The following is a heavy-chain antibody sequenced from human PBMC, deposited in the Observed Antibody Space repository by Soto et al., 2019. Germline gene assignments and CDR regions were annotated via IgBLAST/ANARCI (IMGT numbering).Heavy chain of an antibody. Sequence: QVQLVQSGAEVKKPGASVKVSCKASGYTFSRSGISWVRQAPGQGLEWMGWINGYNGNTNYTQKMQGRITMTTDTPTSTTYTKLTSLRSDDTSADYTARMGGAPDYYCGRDVWGQGTTVIVSS. D-gene: IGHD3-16*01. CDR2: INGYNGNT. CDR3: ARMGGAPDYYCGRDV. V-gene: IGHV1-18*01. J-gene: IGHJ6*02. CDR1: GYTFSRSG.